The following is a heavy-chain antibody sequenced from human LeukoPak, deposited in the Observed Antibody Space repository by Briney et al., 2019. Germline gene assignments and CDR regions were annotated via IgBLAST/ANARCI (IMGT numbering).Heavy chain of an antibody. CDR3: ARGGSAKDY. Sequence: GGSLRLSCAASGFTFNSYWMSWVRQAPGKGLEWVANIKQDGSKKYYVDSVKGRFTISRDNAENSLYLHINSLRAEDTAVYYCARGGSAKDYWGQGTLVTVSS. CDR1: GFTFNSYW. D-gene: IGHD1-26*01. CDR2: IKQDGSKK. V-gene: IGHV3-7*01. J-gene: IGHJ4*02.